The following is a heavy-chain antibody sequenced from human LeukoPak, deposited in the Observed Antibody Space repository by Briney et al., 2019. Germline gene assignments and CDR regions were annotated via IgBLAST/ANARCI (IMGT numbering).Heavy chain of an antibody. V-gene: IGHV1-69*05. J-gene: IGHJ6*03. D-gene: IGHD3-3*01. CDR1: GGTFSSYA. CDR3: ARSRHYDFWSGYYLRAYYYYYMDV. Sequence: GASVKGSCKASGGTFSSYAISWVRQAPGQGLEWMGGIIPIFGTANYAQKFQGRVTITTDESTSTAYMELSSLRSEDTAVYYCARSRHYDFWSGYYLRAYYYYYMDVWGKGTTVTVSS. CDR2: IIPIFGTA.